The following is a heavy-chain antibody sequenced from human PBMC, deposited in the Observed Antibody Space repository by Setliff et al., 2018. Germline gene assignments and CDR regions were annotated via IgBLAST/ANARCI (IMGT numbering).Heavy chain of an antibody. V-gene: IGHV4-61*02. J-gene: IGHJ6*02. D-gene: IGHD3-10*01. CDR1: GGSISSATSY. Sequence: SETLSLTCTVSGGSISSATSYWNWIRQPAGKELEWTGRIYAIRSTNYNPSLKSRVTISLDTSNNQFSLKLSSVTAADTAVYYCARGSTMIQGVRLYYHGLDVWGQGTTVTVSS. CDR3: ARGSTMIQGVRLYYHGLDV. CDR2: IYAIRST.